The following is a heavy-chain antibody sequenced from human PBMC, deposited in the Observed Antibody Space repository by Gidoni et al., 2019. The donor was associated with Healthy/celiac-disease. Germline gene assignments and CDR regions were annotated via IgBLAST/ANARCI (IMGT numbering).Heavy chain of an antibody. CDR2: ISGSGGST. CDR3: AKGALGYCSSTSCYQIDY. Sequence: EVQLLESGGGLVQPGGSLRLSCAASGFTFRSYAMSWVRQAPGKGLEWVSAISGSGGSTYYADSVKGRFTISRDNSKNTLYLQMNSLRAEDTAVYYCAKGALGYCSSTSCYQIDYWGQGTLVTVSS. CDR1: GFTFRSYA. D-gene: IGHD2-2*01. V-gene: IGHV3-23*01. J-gene: IGHJ4*02.